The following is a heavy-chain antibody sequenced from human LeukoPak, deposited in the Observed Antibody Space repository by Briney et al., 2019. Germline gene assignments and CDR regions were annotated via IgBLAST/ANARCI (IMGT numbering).Heavy chain of an antibody. J-gene: IGHJ4*02. CDR2: ISSSGSTI. D-gene: IGHD2-8*01. V-gene: IGHV3-48*03. CDR3: VRDQGVLFDY. Sequence: GGSLRLSCAASGFTLSNYAMNWVRQAPGKGLEWVSYISSSGSTIYYADSVKGRFTISRDNAKSSLYLQMNSLRAEDTAIYYCVRDQGVLFDYWGQGTLVTVSS. CDR1: GFTLSNYA.